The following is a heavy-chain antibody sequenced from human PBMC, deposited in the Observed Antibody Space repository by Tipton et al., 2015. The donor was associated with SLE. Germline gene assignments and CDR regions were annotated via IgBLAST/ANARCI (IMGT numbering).Heavy chain of an antibody. CDR1: GYSISSGYY. V-gene: IGHV4-38-2*01. Sequence: TLSLTCAVSGYSISSGYYWGWIRQPPGKGLEWIGNIYHSGTTYYTPSLKSRVTISVDTSKNQFSLKVSSVTASDAAVYYCARRRDGDFDYWGQGTLVTVSS. J-gene: IGHJ4*02. CDR3: ARRRDGDFDY. CDR2: IYHSGTT.